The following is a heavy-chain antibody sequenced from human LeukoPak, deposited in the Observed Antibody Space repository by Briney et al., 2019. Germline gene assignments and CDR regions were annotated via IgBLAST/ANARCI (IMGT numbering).Heavy chain of an antibody. J-gene: IGHJ4*02. D-gene: IGHD6-19*01. Sequence: SVKVSCKASGGTFSSYAISWVRQAPGQGLEWMGGIIPIFGTANYAQKFQGRVTITTDESTSTAYMELSSLRSEATAVYYCARGKRAVAGTLGYWGQGTLVTVSS. V-gene: IGHV1-69*05. CDR3: ARGKRAVAGTLGY. CDR1: GGTFSSYA. CDR2: IIPIFGTA.